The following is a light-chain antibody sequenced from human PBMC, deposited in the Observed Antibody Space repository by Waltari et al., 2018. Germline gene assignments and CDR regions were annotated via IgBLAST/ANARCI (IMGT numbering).Light chain of an antibody. V-gene: IGKV3-11*01. Sequence: EIVMTQSPATLSMSPGESATLSCRASQSISTYLAWFQQRPGQAPRLLIYDASNRAAGVPARFSGSGSGTDFTLSISSLEPEDFAVYYCHQRGSWPITFGQGTRLEIK. CDR2: DAS. J-gene: IGKJ5*01. CDR1: QSISTY. CDR3: HQRGSWPIT.